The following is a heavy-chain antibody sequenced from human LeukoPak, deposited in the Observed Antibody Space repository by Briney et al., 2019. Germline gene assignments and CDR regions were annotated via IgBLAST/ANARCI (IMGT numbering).Heavy chain of an antibody. CDR2: VNPNSGHT. Sequence: ASVKVSCKASGYTFTSYDINWVRQAPAQGLEWMGWVNPNSGHTGYAQKFQGRVTMTRNTSISTAYMELSSLTSEDTAVYYCARGAPGSYCSGGSCPYFDYWGQGTLVSVSS. CDR1: GYTFTSYD. J-gene: IGHJ4*02. D-gene: IGHD2-15*01. V-gene: IGHV1-8*01. CDR3: ARGAPGSYCSGGSCPYFDY.